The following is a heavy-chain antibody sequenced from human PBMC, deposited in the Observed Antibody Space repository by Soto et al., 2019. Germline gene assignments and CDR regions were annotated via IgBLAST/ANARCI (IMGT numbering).Heavy chain of an antibody. J-gene: IGHJ4*02. Sequence: ASVKVSCKTSGYIFTSYYIHWVRQTPGQGLEWMGIINPSGGTTTYAQKFQGRVTMTRDTSTSTVYMELSSLRSEDTAVYYCARGPATAPDAYWGLGTLVTVSS. CDR3: ARGPATAPDAY. D-gene: IGHD2-2*01. CDR2: INPSGGTT. V-gene: IGHV1-46*01. CDR1: GYIFTSYY.